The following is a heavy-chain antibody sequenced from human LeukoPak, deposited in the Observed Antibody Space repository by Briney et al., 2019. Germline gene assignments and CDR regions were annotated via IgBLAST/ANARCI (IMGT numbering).Heavy chain of an antibody. V-gene: IGHV3-7*01. J-gene: IGHJ6*03. CDR1: GFTFSRYW. CDR2: IKEDGTDK. Sequence: GGSLRLSCAASGFTFSRYWMTWVRQAPGKGLEWVAHIKEDGTDKYYVDSLKGRFTISRDNANNLLFLQMSSLRAEDTAVYFCAGLRRAYYYYMDVWGKGTTVTVSS. CDR3: AGLRRAYYYYMDV.